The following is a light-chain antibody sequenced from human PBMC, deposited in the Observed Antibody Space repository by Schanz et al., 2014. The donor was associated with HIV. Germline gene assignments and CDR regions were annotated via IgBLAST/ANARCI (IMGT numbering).Light chain of an antibody. CDR1: NSNIGAGYA. V-gene: IGLV1-40*01. Sequence: QSALTQPPSVSGAPGQRVTISCTGSNSNIGAGYAVHWYQQLPGTAPKLLISDNFNRPSGVPDRFSGSKSDTSASLAITGLQADDEAHYYCQSYDSSLSSVVFGGGTKLTVL. J-gene: IGLJ3*02. CDR2: DNF. CDR3: QSYDSSLSSVV.